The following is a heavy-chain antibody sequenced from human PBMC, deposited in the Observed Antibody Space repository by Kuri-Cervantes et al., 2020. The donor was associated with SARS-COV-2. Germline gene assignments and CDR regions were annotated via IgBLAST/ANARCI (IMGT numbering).Heavy chain of an antibody. D-gene: IGHD1-26*01. CDR3: ARAFGGSYFNWFDP. J-gene: IGHJ5*02. Sequence: GESLKISCAASGFTFSSYAMHWVRQAPGKGLEWVAVISYDGSNKYYADSVKGRFTISRDNSKNTLYLQMNSLRAEDTAVYCCARAFGGSYFNWFDPWGQGTLVTVSS. V-gene: IGHV3-30*04. CDR1: GFTFSSYA. CDR2: ISYDGSNK.